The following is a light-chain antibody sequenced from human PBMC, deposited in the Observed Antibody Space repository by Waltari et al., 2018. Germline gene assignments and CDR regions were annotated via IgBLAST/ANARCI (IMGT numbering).Light chain of an antibody. CDR1: SVGSES. CDR3: QLWDGITDHWV. CDR2: DDS. J-gene: IGLJ3*02. V-gene: IGLV3-21*02. Sequence: SHVLTQPPSVSVAPGPTAKITGVGNSVGSESVHWYQQKSGRAPEVVVYDDSARPSGIPERMSGAKSGNTATLTIARVEAGDEADYYCQLWDGITDHWVFGGGTKVTVL.